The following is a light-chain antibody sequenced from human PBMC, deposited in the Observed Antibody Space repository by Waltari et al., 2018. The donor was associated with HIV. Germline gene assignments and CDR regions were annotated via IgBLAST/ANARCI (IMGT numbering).Light chain of an antibody. CDR3: QQYYSTPWT. CDR1: QSVLYSSNNKNY. Sequence: DIVMTQYPDSLAVSLGERATINCKSSQSVLYSSNNKNYLAWYQQKPGQPPKLLIYWASTRESGVPDRFSGSGSGTDFTLTISSLQAEGVAVYYCQQYYSTPWTFGQGTQVDIK. CDR2: WAS. V-gene: IGKV4-1*01. J-gene: IGKJ1*01.